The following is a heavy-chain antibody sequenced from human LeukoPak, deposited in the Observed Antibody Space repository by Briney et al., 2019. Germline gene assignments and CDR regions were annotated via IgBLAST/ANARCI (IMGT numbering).Heavy chain of an antibody. CDR3: ARETGGVIAIDY. J-gene: IGHJ4*02. D-gene: IGHD3-16*02. V-gene: IGHV3-7*01. CDR2: IKQDGSEI. Sequence: PGGSLRLSCGASGFTLSSYWMTWVRQVPGKGLEWVANIKQDGSEIFYVDSVKGRFTISRDNAKNTLYLQMNSLRAEDTAVYYCARETGGVIAIDYWGQGTLVTVSS. CDR1: GFTLSSYW.